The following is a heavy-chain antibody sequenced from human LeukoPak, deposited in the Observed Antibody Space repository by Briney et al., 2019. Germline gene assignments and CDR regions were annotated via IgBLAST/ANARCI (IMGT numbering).Heavy chain of an antibody. CDR3: ARQVVAAAGTGYFDY. CDR1: GGSISSTTYY. D-gene: IGHD6-13*01. Sequence: SETLSLTCIVSGGSISSTTYYWGWIRQPPGKGLEWIGSIYYSGSTWYNPPLKSRVTVSADTSKNQFSLKLNSVTAADTAVYFCARQVVAAAGTGYFDYWGQGTLVTVSS. CDR2: IYYSGST. J-gene: IGHJ4*02. V-gene: IGHV4-39*01.